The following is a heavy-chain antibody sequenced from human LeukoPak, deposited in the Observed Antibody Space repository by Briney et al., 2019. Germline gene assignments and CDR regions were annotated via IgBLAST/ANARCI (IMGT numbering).Heavy chain of an antibody. CDR1: GFNFIDYT. Sequence: GGSLRLSCAASGFNFIDYTMNWVRQAPGKGLEWVSSITSTGRYIFYADSLKGRFTISRDNAKKSLYLQMNSLRAEDTAVYYCARIDVASDAFDIWGQGTIVTVSS. CDR3: ARIDVASDAFDI. J-gene: IGHJ3*02. CDR2: ITSTGRYI. V-gene: IGHV3-21*01. D-gene: IGHD5-12*01.